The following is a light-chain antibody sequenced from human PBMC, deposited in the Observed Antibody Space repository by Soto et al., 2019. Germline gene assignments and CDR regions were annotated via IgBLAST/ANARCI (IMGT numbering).Light chain of an antibody. CDR1: QNNKNY. CDR2: WAS. Sequence: DIVMTQSPDSLAVSLGERATINCKSSQNNKNYLAWYQQKTGQPPKLLIDWASTRASGVPSRFSGSGSGTEFTLTISSLQPDDSGSYYCQQHKSYPVTFGGGTRLEIK. V-gene: IGKV4-1*01. J-gene: IGKJ5*01. CDR3: QQHKSYPVT.